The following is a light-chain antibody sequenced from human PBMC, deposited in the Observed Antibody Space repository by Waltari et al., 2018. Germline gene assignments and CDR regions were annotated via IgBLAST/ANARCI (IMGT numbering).Light chain of an antibody. Sequence: SYELTQPPSVSESPGQTASIPCSGDKLGDKYASWYQQKPGQSPVLVIYQDDKRPSGIPERFSGSNSGDTATLTIGGTQATDEADYFCQAWDNSTVVFGGGTKLTVL. CDR3: QAWDNSTVV. J-gene: IGLJ2*01. V-gene: IGLV3-1*01. CDR2: QDD. CDR1: KLGDKY.